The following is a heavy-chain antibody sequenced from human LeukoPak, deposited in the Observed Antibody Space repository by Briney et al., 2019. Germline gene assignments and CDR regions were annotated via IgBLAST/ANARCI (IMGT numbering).Heavy chain of an antibody. J-gene: IGHJ6*03. CDR2: INPNSGGT. D-gene: IGHD3-10*01. CDR1: GYTFTGYY. CDR3: ARDYLAPERILWFGESYYYYYMDV. Sequence: GASVKVSCKASGYTFTGYYMRWVRQAPGQGLEWMGWINPNSGGTNYAQKFQGRVTMTRDTSISTAYMELSRLRSDDTAVYYCARDYLAPERILWFGESYYYYYMDVWGKGTTVTISS. V-gene: IGHV1-2*02.